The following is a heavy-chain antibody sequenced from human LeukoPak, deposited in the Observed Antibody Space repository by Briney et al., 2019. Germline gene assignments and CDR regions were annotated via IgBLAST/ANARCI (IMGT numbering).Heavy chain of an antibody. D-gene: IGHD3-22*01. V-gene: IGHV2-5*02. CDR1: GFSLSTSGVG. CDR3: AHLYYYDSSGYPRKGYFDY. J-gene: IGHJ4*02. CDR2: IYWDDDK. Sequence: SGPTLVKPTQTLTLTCTFSGFSLSTSGVGVGWIRQPPGKALEWLALIYWDDDKRYSPSLKSRLTITKDTSKNQVVLTMTNMDPVDTATYYCAHLYYYDSSGYPRKGYFDYWGQGTLVTVSS.